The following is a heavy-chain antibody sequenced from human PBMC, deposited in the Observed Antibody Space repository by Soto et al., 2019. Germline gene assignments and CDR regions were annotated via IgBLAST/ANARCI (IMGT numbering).Heavy chain of an antibody. CDR2: IYYSGST. CDR1: GGSISSGGYY. Sequence: SETLSLTCTVSGGSISSGGYYWSWIRQHPGKGLEWIGYIYYSGSTYYNPSLKSRVTISVDTSKNQFSLKLSSVTAADTAVYYCARGTVVVGYCSGGSCYSNWFDPWGQGTLVTVS. CDR3: ARGTVVVGYCSGGSCYSNWFDP. D-gene: IGHD2-15*01. V-gene: IGHV4-31*03. J-gene: IGHJ5*02.